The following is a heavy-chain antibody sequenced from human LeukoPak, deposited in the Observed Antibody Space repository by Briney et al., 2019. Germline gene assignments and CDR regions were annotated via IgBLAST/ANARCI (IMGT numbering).Heavy chain of an antibody. Sequence: GGSLRLSCAASGFTFSSYWMHWVRQAPGKGLEWVSGISWNSGSIGYVDSVKGRFTISRDNAKNSLYVQMNSLRAEDTAVYYCARLRGLYSDTNRYQTALDCWGQGTLVTVSS. D-gene: IGHD1-26*01. V-gene: IGHV3-74*01. CDR2: ISWNSGSI. CDR3: ARLRGLYSDTNRYQTALDC. J-gene: IGHJ4*02. CDR1: GFTFSSYW.